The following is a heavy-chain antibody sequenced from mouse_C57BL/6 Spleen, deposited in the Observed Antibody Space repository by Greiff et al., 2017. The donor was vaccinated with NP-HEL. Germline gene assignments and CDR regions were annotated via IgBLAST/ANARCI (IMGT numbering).Heavy chain of an antibody. J-gene: IGHJ1*03. CDR2: INPGSGGT. CDR1: GYAFTNYL. Sequence: QVQLQQSGAELVRPGTSVKVSCKASGYAFTNYLIEWVKQRPGQGLEWIGVINPGSGGTNYNEKLKGKATLTADKSSSTAYMQLSSLTSEDSAFYFWARGNYDYDGGYFDVWGTGTTVTVSS. D-gene: IGHD2-4*01. CDR3: ARGNYDYDGGYFDV. V-gene: IGHV1-54*01.